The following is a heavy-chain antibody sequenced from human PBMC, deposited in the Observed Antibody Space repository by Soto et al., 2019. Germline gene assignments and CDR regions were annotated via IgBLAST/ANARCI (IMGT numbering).Heavy chain of an antibody. V-gene: IGHV1-69*06. CDR2: IILIFGTA. D-gene: IGHD3-9*01. CDR1: GGTFSSYA. Sequence: SVKVSCKASGGTFSSYAISWVRQAPGQGLEWMGGIILIFGTANYAQKFQGRVTITADKSTSTAYMELSSLRSEDTAVYYCARVLQPYTYYDILTGHPDPYYGMDVWGQGTTVTVSS. CDR3: ARVLQPYTYYDILTGHPDPYYGMDV. J-gene: IGHJ6*02.